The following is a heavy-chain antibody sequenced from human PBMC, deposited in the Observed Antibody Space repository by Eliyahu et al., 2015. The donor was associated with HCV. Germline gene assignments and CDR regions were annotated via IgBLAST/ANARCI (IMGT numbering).Heavy chain of an antibody. CDR1: GGPITTDHH. D-gene: IGHD3-22*01. J-gene: IGHJ3*01. CDR2: AHYSGLT. CDR3: ARDLSSDSASAFDL. V-gene: IGHV4-61*02. Sequence: QVQLQESGPELVMPSQTLSLTCTVSGGPITTDHHWSWIRQPAGRGLEWIGRAHYSGLTNFNPSLKSRATISMDKSSHQFFLRLSSVTAADTALYFCARDLSSDSASAFDLWGQGALVSVSS.